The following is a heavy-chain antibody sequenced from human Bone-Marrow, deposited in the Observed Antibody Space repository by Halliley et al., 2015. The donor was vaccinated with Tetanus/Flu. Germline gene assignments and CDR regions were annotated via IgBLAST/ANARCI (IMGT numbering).Heavy chain of an antibody. J-gene: IGHJ6*02. V-gene: IGHV3-11*06. CDR1: GFTLTENY. Sequence: SLRLSCAASGFTLTENYMSWIRQAPGKGLEWVAYISGSGRHTNYADSVRGRFTISRDNAKKSVYLQMNSLRGDDTAVYYCAREMTGNAMDVWGQGTTVTFSS. CDR3: AREMTGNAMDV. CDR2: ISGSGRHT.